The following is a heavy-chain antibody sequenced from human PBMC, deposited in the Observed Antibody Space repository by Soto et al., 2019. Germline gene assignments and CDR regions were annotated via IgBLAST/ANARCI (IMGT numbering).Heavy chain of an antibody. CDR1: GGTFSSYA. J-gene: IGHJ5*02. V-gene: IGHV1-69*06. CDR3: ARGGVSNYYDSSGYPWFDP. CDR2: IIPIFGTA. Sequence: QVQLVQSGAEVKKPWSSVKVSCKASGGTFSSYAISWVRQAPGQGLEWMGGIIPIFGTANYAQKFQGRVTITADKSTSTAYMELSSLRSEDTAVYYCARGGVSNYYDSSGYPWFDPWGQGTLVTVSS. D-gene: IGHD3-22*01.